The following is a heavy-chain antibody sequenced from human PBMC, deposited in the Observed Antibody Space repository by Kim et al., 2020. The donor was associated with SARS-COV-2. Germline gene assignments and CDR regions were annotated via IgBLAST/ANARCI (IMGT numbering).Heavy chain of an antibody. CDR1: GYTFTGYY. CDR3: ARGGEHDDEYYYYGLDV. D-gene: IGHD3-16*01. V-gene: IGHV1-2*04. Sequence: ASVKVSCKASGYTFTGYYIHWVRLAPGQGLEWMGWINTNSGDTNYAQNFQGWVTMTRDTSISTAYMELNNLKSDDTAFYFCARGGEHDDEYYYYGLDVWGQGTTVTVSS. CDR2: INTNSGDT. J-gene: IGHJ6*02.